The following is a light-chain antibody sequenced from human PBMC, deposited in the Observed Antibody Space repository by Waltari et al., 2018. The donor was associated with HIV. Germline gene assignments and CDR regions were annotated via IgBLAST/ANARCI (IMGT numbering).Light chain of an antibody. Sequence: DIVITQPPDSLALSLGERATLNCRSSQSILYRSNSKNYLAWYQQKPGQPPKLLMVWASTRESGVPDRFSGSGSGTHFTLTISSLQAEDVATYFCQQYYNTPLTFGGGTRVEI. CDR1: QSILYRSNSKNY. V-gene: IGKV4-1*01. CDR2: WAS. J-gene: IGKJ4*01. CDR3: QQYYNTPLT.